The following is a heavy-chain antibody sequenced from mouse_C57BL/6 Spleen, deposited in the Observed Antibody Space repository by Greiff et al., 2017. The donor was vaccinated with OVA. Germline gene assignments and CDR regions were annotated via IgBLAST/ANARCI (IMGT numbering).Heavy chain of an antibody. V-gene: IGHV1-76*01. J-gene: IGHJ3*01. Sequence: QVQLQQSGAELVRPGASVKLSCKASGYTFTDYYINWVKQRPGQGLEWIARIYPGSGNTYYNEKFKGKATLTAEKYSSTAYMQLSSLPSEDSAVYFCARESDYSWFAYWGQGTLVTVSA. CDR1: GYTFTDYY. D-gene: IGHD2-4*01. CDR2: IYPGSGNT. CDR3: ARESDYSWFAY.